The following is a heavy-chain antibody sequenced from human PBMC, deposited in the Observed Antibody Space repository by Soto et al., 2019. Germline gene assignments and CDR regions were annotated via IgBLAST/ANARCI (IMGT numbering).Heavy chain of an antibody. Sequence: EVQLVESGGGLVQPGGSLRLSCAASGFTFSEHYMDWVRQAPGKGLEWVGRVKNKANSYTTEYAASVKGRCTISRDDSRNLLVLQMNSLKTDDTALYYCTRVRLGAPTRYVDYWGQGALVTVSS. CDR1: GFTFSEHY. CDR3: TRVRLGAPTRYVDY. D-gene: IGHD2-15*01. J-gene: IGHJ4*02. CDR2: VKNKANSYTT. V-gene: IGHV3-72*01.